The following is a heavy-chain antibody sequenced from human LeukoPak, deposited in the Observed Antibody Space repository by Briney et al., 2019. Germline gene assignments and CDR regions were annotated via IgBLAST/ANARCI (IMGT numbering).Heavy chain of an antibody. V-gene: IGHV4-4*07. D-gene: IGHD3-3*01. Sequence: SETLSLTCTVSGGSISSYYWSWIRQPAGKGLEWIGRIYTSGSTNYNPSLKSRVTMSVDTSKNQFSLKLSSVTAADTAVHYCARADFWSGYKTLFDYWGQGTLVTVSS. CDR3: ARADFWSGYKTLFDY. J-gene: IGHJ4*02. CDR2: IYTSGST. CDR1: GGSISSYY.